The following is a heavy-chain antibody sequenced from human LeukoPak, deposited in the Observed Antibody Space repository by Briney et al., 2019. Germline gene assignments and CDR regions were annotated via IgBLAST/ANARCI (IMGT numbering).Heavy chain of an antibody. V-gene: IGHV4-30-4*08. CDR3: ARSRITIFGVVPYYFEY. Sequence: PSENLSLTCTVSGGSISSGDYYWSWIRQPPGKGLEWIGYIYSGSTYYNPSLKSRVTISVDTSKNQFSVKLSSVTAADTAVYYCARSRITIFGVVPYYFEYWGQGTLVTVSS. J-gene: IGHJ4*02. D-gene: IGHD3-3*01. CDR2: IYSGST. CDR1: GGSISSGDYY.